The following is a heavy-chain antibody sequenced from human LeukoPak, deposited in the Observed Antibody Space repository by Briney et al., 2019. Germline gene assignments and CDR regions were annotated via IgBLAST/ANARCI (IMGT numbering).Heavy chain of an antibody. CDR2: IYYSGST. J-gene: IGHJ3*02. CDR3: ARDDYGGNFDAFDI. V-gene: IGHV4-59*01. D-gene: IGHD4-23*01. CDR1: GGSISSYY. Sequence: PSETLSLTCTVSGGSISSYYWSWIRQPPGKGLEWIGYIYYSGSTNYNPSLKSRVTISVDTSKNQFSLKLSSVTAADTAVYYCARDDYGGNFDAFDIWGQGTMVTVSS.